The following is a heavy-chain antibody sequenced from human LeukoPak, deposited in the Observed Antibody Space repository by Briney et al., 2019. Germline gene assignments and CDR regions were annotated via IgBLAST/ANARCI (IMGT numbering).Heavy chain of an antibody. V-gene: IGHV3-43*02. CDR1: GFTFDDCA. CDR3: AKEGPIAVANYFDN. J-gene: IGHJ4*02. Sequence: GGSLRLSCAASGFTFDDCAMHWARQAPGKGLEWVSLISGDGRTYYADSVKGRFTISRDNSKNSLHLQMNSLRTEDTALYYCAKEGPIAVANYFDNWGQGTLVTVSS. D-gene: IGHD6-19*01. CDR2: ISGDGRT.